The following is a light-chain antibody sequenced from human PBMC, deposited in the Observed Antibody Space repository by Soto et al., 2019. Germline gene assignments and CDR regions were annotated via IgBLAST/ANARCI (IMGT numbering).Light chain of an antibody. CDR3: QQSYSTPT. CDR1: QSISSY. J-gene: IGKJ4*01. CDR2: AAS. Sequence: DIQMTQSPSSLSASVGDRVTITCRASQSISSYLNWYQQKPGKAPKLLIYAASSLQSGVPSRFSGSGSGTDFTLTISSLQPEDFATYSCQQSYSTPTFGGGTKVEIK. V-gene: IGKV1-39*01.